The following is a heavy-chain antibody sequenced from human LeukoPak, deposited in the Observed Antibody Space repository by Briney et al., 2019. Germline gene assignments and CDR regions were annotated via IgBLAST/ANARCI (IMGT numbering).Heavy chain of an antibody. CDR1: GGTFSSYA. V-gene: IGHV1-69*13. Sequence: SVKVSCKASGGTFSSYAITWVRQAPGQGLEWMGGIIPIFGTIDYAQKFQGRVTVTADESTSTAYMELSSLRSEDTAVYYCARVPGEAAAGTDYWGQGTLVTVSS. J-gene: IGHJ4*02. D-gene: IGHD6-13*01. CDR3: ARVPGEAAAGTDY. CDR2: IIPIFGTI.